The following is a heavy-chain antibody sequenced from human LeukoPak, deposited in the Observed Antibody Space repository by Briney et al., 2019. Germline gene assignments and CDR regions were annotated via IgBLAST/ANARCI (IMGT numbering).Heavy chain of an antibody. CDR2: MNPNSGNT. CDR3: ARAPRKSDSSSGPGFDY. J-gene: IGHJ4*02. V-gene: IGHV1-8*01. CDR1: GYTFTSYD. D-gene: IGHD6-13*01. Sequence: ASVKVSCKASGYTFTSYDINWVRQATGQGLEWMGWMNPNSGNTGYAQKFQGRVTMTRNTSISTAYMELSSLRSEDTAVYYCARAPRKSDSSSGPGFDYWGQGTLVTVSS.